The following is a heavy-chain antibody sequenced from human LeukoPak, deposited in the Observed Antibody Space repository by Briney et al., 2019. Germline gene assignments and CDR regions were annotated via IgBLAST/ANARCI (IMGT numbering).Heavy chain of an antibody. CDR1: GFTFSSSW. CDR3: ARGGYSSSWYHFDY. D-gene: IGHD6-13*01. J-gene: IGHJ4*02. V-gene: IGHV3-74*01. CDR2: INSDGSST. Sequence: GGSLRLSCAASGFTFSSSWMHWVRQAPEKGLVWVSRINSDGSSTSYADSVKGRFTISRDNAKNTLFLQMNSLRAEDTAVYYCARGGYSSSWYHFDYWGQGTLVTVSS.